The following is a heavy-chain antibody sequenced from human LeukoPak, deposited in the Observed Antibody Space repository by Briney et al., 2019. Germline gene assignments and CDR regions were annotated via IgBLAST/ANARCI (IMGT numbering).Heavy chain of an antibody. CDR2: VSXSGSST. J-gene: IGHJ4*02. CDR3: AKDRSLLAAFDY. D-gene: IGHD1-26*01. V-gene: IGHV3-23*01. CDR1: GFTFXXXX. Sequence: GGSLRVSXAASGFTFXXXXXXXXXQAPGXXXXXVSTVSXSGSSTYNADSVKGXFTISXXNSKNTLYLKMNSLRAEDTAVYYCAKDRSLLAAFDYWGQGTLVTVSS.